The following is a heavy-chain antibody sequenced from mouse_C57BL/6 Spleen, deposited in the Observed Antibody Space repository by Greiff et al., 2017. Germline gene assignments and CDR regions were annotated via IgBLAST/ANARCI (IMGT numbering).Heavy chain of an antibody. V-gene: IGHV1-50*01. D-gene: IGHD2-1*01. J-gene: IGHJ3*01. CDR2: IDPSGSYT. CDR3: ASQGGNWAY. Sequence: QVQLQQPGAELVKPGASVKLSCKASGYTFTSYWMQWVKQRPGQGLEWIGEIDPSGSYTNYNQKFKGKATLTVDTSSNTAFMQLSSLTSEDSAVYYCASQGGNWAYWGQGTLVTVSA. CDR1: GYTFTSYW.